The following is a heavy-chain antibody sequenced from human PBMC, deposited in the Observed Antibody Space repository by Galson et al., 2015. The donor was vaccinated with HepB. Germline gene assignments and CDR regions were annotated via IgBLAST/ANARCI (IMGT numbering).Heavy chain of an antibody. CDR3: ARAGPLAYCSSTSCPYYFDY. CDR1: GFIFSIYT. CDR2: IGTSSSYI. V-gene: IGHV3-21*01. Sequence: SLRLSCAASGFIFSIYTMNWVRQAPGKGLEWVSSIGTSSSYIYYADSVKGRFTISRDNSKNTLYLQMNSLRAEDTAVYYCARAGPLAYCSSTSCPYYFDYGGQGTLVTVSS. D-gene: IGHD2-2*01. J-gene: IGHJ4*02.